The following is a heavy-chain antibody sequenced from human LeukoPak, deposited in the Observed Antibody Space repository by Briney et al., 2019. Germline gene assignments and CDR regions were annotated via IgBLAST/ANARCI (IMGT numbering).Heavy chain of an antibody. CDR1: GFTVSSNY. D-gene: IGHD4-17*01. J-gene: IGHJ4*02. Sequence: GGSLRLSCAASGFTVSSNYMSWVRQAPGKGLEWVSVIYSGGSTYYADSVKGRFTISRDNSKNTLYLQMNSLRAEDTAVYYCARSYGDYYYFDYWGQGTLVTVSS. V-gene: IGHV3-66*01. CDR3: ARSYGDYYYFDY. CDR2: IYSGGST.